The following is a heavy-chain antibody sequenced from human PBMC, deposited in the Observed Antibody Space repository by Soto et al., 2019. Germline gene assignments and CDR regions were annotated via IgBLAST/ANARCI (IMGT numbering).Heavy chain of an antibody. CDR2: IYYSGST. J-gene: IGHJ6*02. CDR1: GGSISSGDYY. Sequence: QVQLQESGPGLVKPSQTLSLTCTVSGGSISSGDYYWSWIRQPPGKGLEWIGYIYYSGSTYYNPSLKSRVTISVDTSKNQFSLKLSSVTAADTAVYYCARGAGTTPRRYYYYYYGMDVWGQGTTVTVSS. CDR3: ARGAGTTPRRYYYYYYGMDV. D-gene: IGHD1-7*01. V-gene: IGHV4-30-4*01.